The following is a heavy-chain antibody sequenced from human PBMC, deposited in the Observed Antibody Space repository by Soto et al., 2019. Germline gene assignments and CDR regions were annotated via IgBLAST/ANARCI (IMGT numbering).Heavy chain of an antibody. CDR3: AKSMDMVISRAYYYGMDV. CDR1: GFTFSSYA. D-gene: IGHD5-18*01. J-gene: IGHJ6*02. V-gene: IGHV3-23*01. CDR2: ISGSGGST. Sequence: GGSLRLSCAASGFTFSSYAMSWVRQAPGKGLEWVSAISGSGGSTYYADSVKGRFTISRDNSKNTLYLQMNSLRAEDTAVYYCAKSMDMVISRAYYYGMDVWGQGTTVTVSS.